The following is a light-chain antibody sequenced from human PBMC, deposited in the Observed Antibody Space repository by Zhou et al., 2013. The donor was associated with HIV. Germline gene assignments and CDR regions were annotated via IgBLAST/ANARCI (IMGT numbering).Light chain of an antibody. V-gene: IGKV3-20*01. CDR3: QQYGSLPPT. CDR1: QSVNSNY. Sequence: EIVLTQSPGTLSLSPGERATLSCRASQSVNSNYLAWYQQKPGQAPRLLIYGASSRATGIPDRFSGSGSGTDFALTLSRLEPEDFAVYYCQQYGSLPPTFGQGTKLEIK. CDR2: GAS. J-gene: IGKJ2*01.